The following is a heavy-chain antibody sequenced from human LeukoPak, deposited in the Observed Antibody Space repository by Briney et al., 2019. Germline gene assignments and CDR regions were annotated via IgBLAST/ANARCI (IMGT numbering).Heavy chain of an antibody. CDR1: GFTFSSYW. CDR3: ARAWGHRQWLVLFDY. Sequence: PGGSLRLSCAASGFTFSSYWMSWVRQATGKGLEWVANIKQDGSEKYYVDSVKGRFTISRDNAKNSLYLQMNSLRAEDTAVYYCARAWGHRQWLVLFDYWGQGTLVTVSS. CDR2: IKQDGSEK. J-gene: IGHJ4*02. D-gene: IGHD6-19*01. V-gene: IGHV3-7*03.